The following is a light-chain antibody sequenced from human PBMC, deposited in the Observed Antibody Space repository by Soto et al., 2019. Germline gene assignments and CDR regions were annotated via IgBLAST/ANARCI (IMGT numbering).Light chain of an antibody. CDR2: EGS. J-gene: IGLJ1*01. CDR3: CSYAFNPYV. CDR1: SSDVGSYNS. V-gene: IGLV2-23*01. Sequence: QSALTQPASVSGSPGQSIAISCTGTSSDVGSYNSVSWYQQHPGKAPKLMIYEGSKRPSGVSDRFSGSKSGITASLTISGLQAEDEADYYCCSYAFNPYVFGTGTKLTVL.